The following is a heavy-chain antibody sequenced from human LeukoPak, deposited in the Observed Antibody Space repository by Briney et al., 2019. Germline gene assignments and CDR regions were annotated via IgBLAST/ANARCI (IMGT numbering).Heavy chain of an antibody. J-gene: IGHJ4*02. CDR2: IKQDGSEK. V-gene: IGHV3-7*01. D-gene: IGHD3-10*01. CDR3: ARELLVFDY. CDR1: GFTFDDYG. Sequence: GGSLRLSCAASGFTFDDYGMSWVRQAPGKGLEWVANIKQDGSEKYYVDSVKGRFTISRDNAKNSLYLQMNSLRAEDTAVYYCARELLVFDYWGQGTLVTVSS.